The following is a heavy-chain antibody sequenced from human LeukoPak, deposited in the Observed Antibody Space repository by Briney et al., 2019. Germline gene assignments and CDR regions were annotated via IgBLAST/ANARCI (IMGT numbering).Heavy chain of an antibody. CDR2: INSDGSST. D-gene: IGHD3-9*01. CDR3: ARERILSDDKSAFDI. V-gene: IGHV3-74*01. Sequence: HPGGSLRLSCAASGFTFSSYGMSWVRQAPGKGLVWVSRINSDGSSTSYADSVKGRFTISRDNAKNSLYLQMNSLRAEDTAMYYCARERILSDDKSAFDIWGQGTKVTVSS. J-gene: IGHJ3*02. CDR1: GFTFSSYG.